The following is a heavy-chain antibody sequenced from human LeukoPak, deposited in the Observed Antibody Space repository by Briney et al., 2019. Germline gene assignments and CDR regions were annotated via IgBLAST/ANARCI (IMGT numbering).Heavy chain of an antibody. CDR1: GFTFSSYE. Sequence: GGSLRLSCAASGFTFSSYEMKWVRQAPGKGLEWVSYISSSGSSIFYADSVKGRFTISRDNAKNSLYLQMNSLRDEDTAVYYCASSRYGDYWGQGTLVTVSS. J-gene: IGHJ4*02. V-gene: IGHV3-48*03. CDR3: ASSRYGDY. D-gene: IGHD1-1*01. CDR2: ISSSGSSI.